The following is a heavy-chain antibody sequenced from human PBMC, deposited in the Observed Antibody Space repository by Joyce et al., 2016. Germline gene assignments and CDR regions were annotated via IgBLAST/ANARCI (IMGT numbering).Heavy chain of an antibody. CDR3: ARDPESIPGITGWFDS. J-gene: IGHJ5*01. Sequence: QVQLVQSGAEVKKPGASVKVSCKASGYTFTNYYIHWIRQAPGQGLEWRGIINPYGGLTNSAQRFQGRVTMTSDTSTNTLYMELSSLKYEDTAVYYCARDPESIPGITGWFDSWGQGTLITVSS. CDR1: GYTFTNYY. CDR2: INPYGGLT. D-gene: IGHD1-1*01. V-gene: IGHV1-46*01.